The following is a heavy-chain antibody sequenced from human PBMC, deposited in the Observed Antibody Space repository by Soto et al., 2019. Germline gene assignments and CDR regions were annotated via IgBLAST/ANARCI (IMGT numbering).Heavy chain of an antibody. V-gene: IGHV4-59*12. J-gene: IGHJ5*02. Sequence: SETLSLTCTVSGWSISSYYWSWIRQPPGKGLEWIGCIYYSGSTYYNPSLKSRVTISVDTSKNQFSLKVSSVTAADTAVYYCARETYGDYVGYFDPWGQGTLVTVSS. CDR1: GWSISSYY. CDR3: ARETYGDYVGYFDP. CDR2: IYYSGST. D-gene: IGHD4-17*01.